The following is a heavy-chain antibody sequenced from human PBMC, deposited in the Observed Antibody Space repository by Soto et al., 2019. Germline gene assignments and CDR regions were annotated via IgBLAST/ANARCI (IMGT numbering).Heavy chain of an antibody. CDR3: ARGWMATFNY. D-gene: IGHD5-12*01. J-gene: IGHJ4*02. CDR2: IYYSGST. CDR1: GGSISSYY. V-gene: IGHV4-59*01. Sequence: QVQLQESGPGLVKPSETLSLTCTVSGGSISSYYWSWIRQPPGKGLEWIGYIYYSGSTNYNPSLKRRVTISVDTAKNQFSLKLSSVTAADTAVYYCARGWMATFNYWGQGTLVTVSS.